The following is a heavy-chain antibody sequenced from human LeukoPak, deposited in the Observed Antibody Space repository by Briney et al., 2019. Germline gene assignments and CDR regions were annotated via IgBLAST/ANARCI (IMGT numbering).Heavy chain of an antibody. Sequence: GGSLRLSCAASGFTVSSNYMSWVRQAPGKGLEWVSVIYSGGSTYYADSVKGRFTISRDNSKNTLYLQMNSLRAEDTAVYYCARSPPRRGTRTRSGGWFDPWGQGTLVTVSS. J-gene: IGHJ5*02. CDR2: IYSGGST. CDR3: ARSPPRRGTRTRSGGWFDP. V-gene: IGHV3-53*01. D-gene: IGHD1/OR15-1a*01. CDR1: GFTVSSNY.